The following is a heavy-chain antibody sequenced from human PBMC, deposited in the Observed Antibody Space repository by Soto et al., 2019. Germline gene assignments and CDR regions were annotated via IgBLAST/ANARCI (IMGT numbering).Heavy chain of an antibody. Sequence: GVSLRLSCAASGFTFSSYAMSWVRQAPGKGLEWVSAISGSGGSTYYADSVKGRFTISRDNSKNTLYLQMNSLRAEDTAVYYCAKRAAAGMGYYYYGMDVWGQGTTVTVSS. J-gene: IGHJ6*02. CDR1: GFTFSSYA. CDR2: ISGSGGST. V-gene: IGHV3-23*01. CDR3: AKRAAAGMGYYYYGMDV. D-gene: IGHD6-13*01.